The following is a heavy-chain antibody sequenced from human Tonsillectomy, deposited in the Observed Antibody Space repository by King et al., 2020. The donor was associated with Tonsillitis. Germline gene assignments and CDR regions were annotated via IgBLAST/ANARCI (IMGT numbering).Heavy chain of an antibody. V-gene: IGHV3-7*04. CDR2: IKQDGREK. D-gene: IGHD3-10*01. Sequence: VQLVESGGGLVQPGGSLRLSCAASAFTFSNYWMGWVRQAPGKGLEWVASIKQDGREKYYVDSVKARFTISRDNPDNSLSLQMNSLRAEETAVYYCAGVLLWFGEPNYFDYWGQGTLVTVSS. CDR1: AFTFSNYW. J-gene: IGHJ4*02. CDR3: AGVLLWFGEPNYFDY.